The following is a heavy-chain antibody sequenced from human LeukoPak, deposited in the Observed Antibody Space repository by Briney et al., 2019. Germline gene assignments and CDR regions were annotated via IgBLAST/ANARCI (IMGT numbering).Heavy chain of an antibody. CDR3: ARDRRDLYYYYGMDV. V-gene: IGHV3-53*01. CDR2: IYSGGST. CDR1: GFTVSSNY. J-gene: IGHJ6*02. D-gene: IGHD2-21*02. Sequence: TGGSLRLSCAASGFTVSSNYMSWVRQAPGKGLEWVSVIYSGGSTYYADSVKGRFTISRDNSKHTLYLQMNSLRAEDTAVYYCARDRRDLYYYYGMDVWGQGTTVTVPS.